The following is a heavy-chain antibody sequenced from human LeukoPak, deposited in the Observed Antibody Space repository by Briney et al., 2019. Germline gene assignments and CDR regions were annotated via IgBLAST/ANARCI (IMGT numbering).Heavy chain of an antibody. D-gene: IGHD2-2*01. V-gene: IGHV1-3*01. J-gene: IGHJ4*02. Sequence: ASVKVSCEVSGHTFTNSAMHWVRQAPGQRLEWMGWINAGNGNTKYSQRFQGRVTITRDTSASTAYMELSSLRSEDTAVYFCARDLIVPAASDYWGQGTLVTVSS. CDR1: GHTFTNSA. CDR3: ARDLIVPAASDY. CDR2: INAGNGNT.